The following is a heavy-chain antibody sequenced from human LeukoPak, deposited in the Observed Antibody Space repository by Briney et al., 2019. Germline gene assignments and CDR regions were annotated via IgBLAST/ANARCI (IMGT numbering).Heavy chain of an antibody. CDR1: GYTFTSHS. V-gene: IGHV1-18*01. CDR3: ARGEGVAARQSWFDP. J-gene: IGHJ5*02. D-gene: IGHD6-6*01. Sequence: ASVKVSCKASGYTFTSHSISWMRQAPGQGLEWMGWISVYNGNTNYAQKFQGRVTMTTDTSTSTAYMELRSLKSDDTAVYYCARGEGVAARQSWFDPWGQGTLVTVSS. CDR2: ISVYNGNT.